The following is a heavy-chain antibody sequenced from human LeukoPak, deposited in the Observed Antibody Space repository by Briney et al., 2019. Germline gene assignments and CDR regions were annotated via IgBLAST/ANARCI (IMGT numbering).Heavy chain of an antibody. D-gene: IGHD3-3*01. J-gene: IGHJ3*02. CDR1: GYTFTGYY. CDR2: INPNSGGT. CDR3: ARGPPRGWELPYDFWSGYYKGVDAFDI. Sequence: GASVKVSCKASGYTFTGYYMHWVRQAPGQGLEWMGWINPNSGGTNYAQKFQGRVTMTRDTSISTAYMELSRLRSDDTAVYYCARGPPRGWELPYDFWSGYYKGVDAFDIWGQGTMVTVSS. V-gene: IGHV1-2*02.